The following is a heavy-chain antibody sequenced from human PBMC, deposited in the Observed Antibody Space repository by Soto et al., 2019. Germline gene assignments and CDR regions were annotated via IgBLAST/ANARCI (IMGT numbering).Heavy chain of an antibody. D-gene: IGHD2-15*01. V-gene: IGHV4-31*03. CDR2: IYYSGST. CDR3: ARSSGGTVAGYFAD. Sequence: SETLSLTCTVPGGSISSGGYYWSWIRQHPGKGLEWIGYIYYSGSTYYNPSLKSRVTISVDTSKNQFSLKLSSVTAADTAVYYCARSSGGTVAGYFADCGQGTLVTVSS. CDR1: GGSISSGGYY. J-gene: IGHJ4*02.